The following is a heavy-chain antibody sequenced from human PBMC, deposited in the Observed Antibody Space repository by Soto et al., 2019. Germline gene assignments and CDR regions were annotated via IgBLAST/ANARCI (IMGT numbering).Heavy chain of an antibody. Sequence: EVQLLESGGGLVQPGGSLRLSCAASGFTFSSYAMSWVRQAPGKGLEWVSAISGSGGSTYYADSVKGRFTISRDNSKNTLYLQMNSLRAEDTAVYYCAKDSELLVRFYYYGMDVWGQGTTVTVSS. V-gene: IGHV3-23*01. CDR2: ISGSGGST. D-gene: IGHD6-19*01. J-gene: IGHJ6*02. CDR3: AKDSELLVRFYYYGMDV. CDR1: GFTFSSYA.